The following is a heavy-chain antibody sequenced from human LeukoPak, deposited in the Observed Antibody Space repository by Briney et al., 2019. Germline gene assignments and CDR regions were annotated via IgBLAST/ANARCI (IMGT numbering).Heavy chain of an antibody. CDR3: AGLVGRYSSGLYYYYFDY. V-gene: IGHV4-4*02. CDR1: GGSISSSNW. CDR2: MYLSGTT. J-gene: IGHJ4*02. Sequence: SGTLSLTCAVSGGSISSSNWWSWVRQPPGKGLEWIGEMYLSGTTHSNPSVKSRVTISIDKSKNQFFLNLSSVTAADTAVYYCAGLVGRYSSGLYYYYFDYWGQGTLVTVSS. D-gene: IGHD3-22*01.